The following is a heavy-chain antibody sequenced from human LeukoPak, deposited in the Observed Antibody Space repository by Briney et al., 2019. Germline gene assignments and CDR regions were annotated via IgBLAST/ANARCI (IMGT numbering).Heavy chain of an antibody. CDR1: GYTFTSYD. CDR2: MNPNSGNT. D-gene: IGHD2-2*01. Sequence: GASVKVSCKASGYTFTSYDINWVRQATGQGLEWMGWMNPNSGNTGYAQKFQGRVTMTRNTSISTAYMELSSLRSEDTAVYYCARGEWDCSSTSCRRPRDWFDPWGQGTLVTVSS. CDR3: ARGEWDCSSTSCRRPRDWFDP. V-gene: IGHV1-8*01. J-gene: IGHJ5*02.